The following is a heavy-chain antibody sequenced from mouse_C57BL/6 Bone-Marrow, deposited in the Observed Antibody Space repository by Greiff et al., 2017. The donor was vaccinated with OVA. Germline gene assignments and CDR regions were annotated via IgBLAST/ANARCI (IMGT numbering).Heavy chain of an antibody. V-gene: IGHV1-82*01. J-gene: IGHJ2*01. D-gene: IGHD4-1*01. CDR1: GYAFSSSW. Sequence: QVQLKQSGPELVKPGASVKISCKASGYAFSSSWMNWVKQRPGKGLEWIGRIYPGDGDTNYNGKFKGKATLTADKSSSTAYMQLSSLTSEDSAVYFCAREGGTGSPFDYLGQGTTLTVSS. CDR3: AREGGTGSPFDY. CDR2: IYPGDGDT.